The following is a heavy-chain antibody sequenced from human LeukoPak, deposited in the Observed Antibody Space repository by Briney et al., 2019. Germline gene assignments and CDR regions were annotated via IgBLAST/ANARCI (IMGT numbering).Heavy chain of an antibody. V-gene: IGHV3-66*02. CDR1: GFTVSSNY. J-gene: IGHJ4*02. Sequence: PGGSLRLSCAASGFTVSSNYMSWVRQAPGKGLEWVSIIYSGGSTYYADSVKGRFTISRDNSKNTFYLQMNSLRAEDTAVYFCVRVGYSYGYGDWNHFDYWGQGTLVTVSS. CDR2: IYSGGST. CDR3: VRVGYSYGYGDWNHFDY. D-gene: IGHD5-18*01.